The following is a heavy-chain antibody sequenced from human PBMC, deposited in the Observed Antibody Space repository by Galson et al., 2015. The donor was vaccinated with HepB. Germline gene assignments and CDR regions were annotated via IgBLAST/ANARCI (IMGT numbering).Heavy chain of an antibody. D-gene: IGHD6-19*01. CDR2: IYTSGST. J-gene: IGHJ6*02. V-gene: IGHV4-4*07. Sequence: SETLSLTCTVSGGSISSYYWSWIRQPAGKGLEWIGRIYTSGSTNYNPSLKSRVTMSVDTSKNQFSLQLNSVTPEDAAVYYCAKGAYNTGWPVGYYYGMDVWGQGTTVTVSS. CDR1: GGSISSYY. CDR3: AKGAYNTGWPVGYYYGMDV.